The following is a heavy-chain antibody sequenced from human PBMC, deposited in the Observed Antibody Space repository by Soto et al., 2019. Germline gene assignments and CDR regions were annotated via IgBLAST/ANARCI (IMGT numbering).Heavy chain of an antibody. Sequence: GGSLRLSCAASGFTFSSYAISWVRQAPGKRLEWVSAISGSGGSTYYADSVKGRFTISRDNSKNTLYLQMNSLRAEDTAVYYCAKVESSWPQDDYCGQRHLVTASS. D-gene: IGHD6-13*01. CDR1: GFTFSSYA. CDR2: ISGSGGST. CDR3: AKVESSWPQDDY. J-gene: IGHJ4*02. V-gene: IGHV3-23*01.